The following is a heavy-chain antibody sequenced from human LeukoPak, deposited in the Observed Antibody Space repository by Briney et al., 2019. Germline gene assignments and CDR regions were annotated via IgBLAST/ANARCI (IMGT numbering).Heavy chain of an antibody. Sequence: SETLSLTCAVYGGSFSGYYWSWIRQPPGKELEWIGEINHSGSTNYNPSLKSRVTISVDTSKNQFSLKLSSVTAADTAVYYCARSLSYYYYYMDVWGKGTTVTVSS. CDR1: GGSFSGYY. V-gene: IGHV4-34*01. D-gene: IGHD2/OR15-2a*01. J-gene: IGHJ6*03. CDR2: INHSGST. CDR3: ARSLSYYYYYMDV.